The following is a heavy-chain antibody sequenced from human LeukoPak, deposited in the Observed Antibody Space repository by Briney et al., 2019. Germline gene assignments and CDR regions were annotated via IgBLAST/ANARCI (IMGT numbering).Heavy chain of an antibody. J-gene: IGHJ5*02. D-gene: IGHD2-15*01. CDR1: GYTFTSYA. CDR3: ARLAYCSGGSCYSKGVNH. Sequence: GASVKVSCKASGYTFTSYATHWVRQAPGQRLEWMGWINAGNGNTKYSQKFQGRVTITRDTSASTAYMELSSLRSEDTAVYYCARLAYCSGGSCYSKGVNHWGQGTLVTVSS. CDR2: INAGNGNT. V-gene: IGHV1-3*01.